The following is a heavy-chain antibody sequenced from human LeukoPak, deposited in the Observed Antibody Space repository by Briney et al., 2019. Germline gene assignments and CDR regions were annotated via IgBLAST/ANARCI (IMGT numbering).Heavy chain of an antibody. CDR3: TTDPGEQYYDFWSGWSYYYYGMDV. Sequence: GGSLRLSCAASGFTFSNAWMSWVRQAPGKGLEWVGRIKSKTDGGTTDYAAPVKGRFTISRDDSKNTLYLQMNSLKTEDTAVYYCTTDPGEQYYDFWSGWSYYYYGMDVWGQGTTVTVSS. J-gene: IGHJ6*02. CDR2: IKSKTDGGTT. V-gene: IGHV3-15*01. CDR1: GFTFSNAW. D-gene: IGHD3-3*01.